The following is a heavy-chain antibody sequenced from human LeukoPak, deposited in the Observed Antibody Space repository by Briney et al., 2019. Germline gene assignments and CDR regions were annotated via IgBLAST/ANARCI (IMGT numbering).Heavy chain of an antibody. CDR1: GFTISSYW. J-gene: IGHJ4*02. D-gene: IGHD1-1*01. V-gene: IGHV3-7*01. CDR2: IKQDGSEK. Sequence: GGSLRLSCAASGFTISSYWMSWVRQAPGKGLEGVANIKQDGSEKYYVDSVKGRFTISRDNAKNSLYLQMNSLRAEDTAVYYCARDRVATTGTTNPDFDYWGQGTLVTVSS. CDR3: ARDRVATTGTTNPDFDY.